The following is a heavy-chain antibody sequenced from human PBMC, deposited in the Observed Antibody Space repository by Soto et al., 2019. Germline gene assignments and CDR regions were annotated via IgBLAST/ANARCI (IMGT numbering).Heavy chain of an antibody. CDR2: IKQDGSEK. V-gene: IGHV3-7*04. CDR1: GLTFSRYW. D-gene: IGHD3-10*01. J-gene: IGHJ4*02. Sequence: PGGSLRLSCAASGLTFSRYWMSWVRQAPGKGLEWVANIKQDGSEKYYADSVKGRFTISRDNSKNTLYLQMNSLRAEDTAVYYCARAKTYGFFDYWGQGTLVTVSS. CDR3: ARAKTYGFFDY.